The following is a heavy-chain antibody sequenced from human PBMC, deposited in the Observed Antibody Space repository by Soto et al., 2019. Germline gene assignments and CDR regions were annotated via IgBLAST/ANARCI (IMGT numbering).Heavy chain of an antibody. CDR2: MTSDSNTI. J-gene: IGHJ3*01. CDR1: GFTFSVYS. Sequence: PGGSLRLSCAASGFTFSVYSMNWVRQAPGKGLEWVSYMTSDSNTIHYADSVKGRFTISRDNAKNSVYLQMNSLSAEDTAVYYCARGVSYGFDLWGQGTMVTVSS. D-gene: IGHD3-10*01. V-gene: IGHV3-48*01. CDR3: ARGVSYGFDL.